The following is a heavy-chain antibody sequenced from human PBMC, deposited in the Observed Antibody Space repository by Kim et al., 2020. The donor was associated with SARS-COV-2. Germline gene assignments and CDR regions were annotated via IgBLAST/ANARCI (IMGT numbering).Heavy chain of an antibody. J-gene: IGHJ4*02. D-gene: IGHD5-18*01. Sequence: GGSLRLSCAASGFTFSSYAMHWVRQAPGKGLEWVAVISYDGSNKYYADSVKGRFTISRDNSKNTLYLQMNSLRAEDTAVYYCARETSGIGYSYAYGFDYCAREPWSPSPQ. CDR1: GFTFSSYA. V-gene: IGHV3-30-3*01. CDR3: ARETSGIGYSYAYGFDY. CDR2: ISYDGSNK.